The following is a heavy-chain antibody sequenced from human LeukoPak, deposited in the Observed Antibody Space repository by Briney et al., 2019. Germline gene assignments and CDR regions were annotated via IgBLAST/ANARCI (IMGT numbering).Heavy chain of an antibody. Sequence: PGRSLRLSCAASGFTFDDYAMHWVRQAPGKGLEWVSGISWNSGSIGYADSVKGRFTISRDNAKNSLYLQMNSLRAEDTALYYCAKEGAALFDYWGQGTLVTVSS. CDR3: AKEGAALFDY. CDR1: GFTFDDYA. J-gene: IGHJ4*02. V-gene: IGHV3-9*01. CDR2: ISWNSGSI. D-gene: IGHD1-26*01.